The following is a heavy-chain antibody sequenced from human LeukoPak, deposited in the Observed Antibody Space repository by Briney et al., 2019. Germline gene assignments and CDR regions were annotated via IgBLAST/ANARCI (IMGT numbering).Heavy chain of an antibody. D-gene: IGHD3-10*01. Sequence: ASVKVSFKASGYTFNDYYMHWVRQAPGQGLEWMGWIEPYSGGANFAQKFQGRVTMTRDTSINTAYMELSRLSSDDTADYYCARGNYYGSGPLFDAWGQGTLVTVSS. CDR2: IEPYSGGA. CDR3: ARGNYYGSGPLFDA. CDR1: GYTFNDYY. V-gene: IGHV1-2*02. J-gene: IGHJ5*02.